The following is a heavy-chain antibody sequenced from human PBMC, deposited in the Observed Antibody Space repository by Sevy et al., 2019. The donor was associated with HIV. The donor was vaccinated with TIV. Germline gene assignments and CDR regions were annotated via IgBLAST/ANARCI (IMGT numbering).Heavy chain of an antibody. CDR3: ARRMVEPAAMGDFDY. D-gene: IGHD2-2*01. CDR2: ISSSGSTI. J-gene: IGHJ4*02. Sequence: GGSLRLSCAASGFTFSSYEMNWVRQAPGKGLEWVSYISSSGSTIYYADSVKGRFTISRDNAKNSLYLQMNSLRAEDTAVYYGARRMVEPAAMGDFDYWGQGTLVTVSS. V-gene: IGHV3-48*03. CDR1: GFTFSSYE.